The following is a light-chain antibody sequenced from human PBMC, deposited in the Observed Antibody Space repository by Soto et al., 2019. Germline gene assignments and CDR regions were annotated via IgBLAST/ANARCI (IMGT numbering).Light chain of an antibody. CDR2: WAS. V-gene: IGKV4-1*01. CDR3: QQYYSTLALT. J-gene: IGKJ4*01. Sequence: DIVMTQSPDSLAVSLDERATINCKSSQSLFYSSNNKNYLAWYQQKPGQPPKLLIYWASTRDSGVPDRFSGSGSGTDFTLTISSLQVEDVAVYYCQQYYSTLALTFGGGTKVEIK. CDR1: QSLFYSSNNKNY.